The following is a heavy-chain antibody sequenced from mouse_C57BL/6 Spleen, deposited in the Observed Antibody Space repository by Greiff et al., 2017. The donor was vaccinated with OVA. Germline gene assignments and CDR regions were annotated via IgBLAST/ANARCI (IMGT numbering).Heavy chain of an antibody. CDR3: ARHWAY. J-gene: IGHJ3*01. V-gene: IGHV5-6*01. Sequence: EVKLVESRGDLVKPGGSLKLSCAASGFTFSSYGMSWVRQTPDKRLEWVATISSGGSYTYYPDRVKGRFTISRDNAKNTLYLQMSSLKAEDTAMYYCARHWAYWGQGTLVTVSA. CDR2: ISSGGSYT. CDR1: GFTFSSYG.